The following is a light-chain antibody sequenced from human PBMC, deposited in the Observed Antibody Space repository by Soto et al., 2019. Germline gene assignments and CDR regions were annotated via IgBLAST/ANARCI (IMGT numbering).Light chain of an antibody. Sequence: EIVLTQSPGTLSLSPGERATLSCRASQNVGSNYLAWYQQKPGQAPRLLIYGASSRATGIPDRFSGSGYGTDFTLTISRLEPEDFAVYYCQQYGSSLITFGQGTRLEIK. V-gene: IGKV3-20*01. CDR2: GAS. J-gene: IGKJ5*01. CDR1: QNVGSNY. CDR3: QQYGSSLIT.